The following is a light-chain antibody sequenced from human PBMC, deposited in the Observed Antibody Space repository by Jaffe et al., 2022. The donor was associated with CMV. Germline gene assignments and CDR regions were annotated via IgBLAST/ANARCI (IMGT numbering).Light chain of an antibody. CDR2: SNN. J-gene: IGLJ1*01. V-gene: IGLV1-44*01. CDR1: SSNIGSNT. CDR3: AAWDDNGPGYV. Sequence: QSVLTQPPSASGTPGQRVTISCSGSSSNIGSNTVNWYQQLPGTAPKLLIYSNNERPSGVPDRFSGSKSGTSASLAISGLQPEDEGDYYCAAWDDNGPGYVFGTGTEVTVL.